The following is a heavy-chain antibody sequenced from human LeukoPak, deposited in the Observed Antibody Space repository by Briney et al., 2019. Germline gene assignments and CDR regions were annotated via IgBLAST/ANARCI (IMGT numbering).Heavy chain of an antibody. CDR2: IKQDGSEK. CDR1: GFTFSSYS. CDR3: AKDGAGSSLYMDV. J-gene: IGHJ6*03. D-gene: IGHD6-6*01. Sequence: GGSLRLSCAASGFTFSSYSMNWVRQAPGKGLEWVANIKQDGSEKYYVDSVKGRFTISRDNAKNTLYLQMNSLRAEDTAMYYCAKDGAGSSLYMDVWGKGTTVAVSS. V-gene: IGHV3-7*01.